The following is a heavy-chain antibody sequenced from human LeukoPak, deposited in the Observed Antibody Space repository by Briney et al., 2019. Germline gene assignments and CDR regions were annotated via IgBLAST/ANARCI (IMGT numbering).Heavy chain of an antibody. V-gene: IGHV4-59*08. CDR1: GASSSNHF. Sequence: SETLSLTCSVSGASSSNHFWSWIRQPPGKGLEWLGYTSRSGHTNYNPSLKSRVTMSVATSKNHFSLNLTSVTAADTAIYYCARLSFGDSHFDQWGQGTLVSVSS. CDR2: TSRSGHT. J-gene: IGHJ4*02. CDR3: ARLSFGDSHFDQ. D-gene: IGHD3-10*01.